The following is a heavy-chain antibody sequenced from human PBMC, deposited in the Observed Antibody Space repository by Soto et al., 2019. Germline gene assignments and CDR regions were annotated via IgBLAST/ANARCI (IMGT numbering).Heavy chain of an antibody. V-gene: IGHV3-30-3*01. J-gene: IGHJ4*02. CDR2: IAYDGSNK. D-gene: IGHD2-15*01. CDR3: ASHNCSGGSCYDGVIYX. Sequence: PGGSLRLSFAASGFTFSSYAMHWVRQAPGKGLEWVSVIAYDGSNKYYADSVKGRFTISRDNSKNTLYLQMNSRRAEDTAVYYCASHNCSGGSCYDGVIYXWGQGTLVTVSX. CDR1: GFTFSSYA.